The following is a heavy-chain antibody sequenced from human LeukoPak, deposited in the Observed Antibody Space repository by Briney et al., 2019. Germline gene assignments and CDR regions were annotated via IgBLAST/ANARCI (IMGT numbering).Heavy chain of an antibody. J-gene: IGHJ6*03. CDR3: ARGAAAGTGYYYYYMDV. CDR2: INPNSGGT. Sequence: GASVKVSCKASGYTFTSYYMHWVRQAPGQGLEWMGWINPNSGGTNYAQKFQGRVTMTRDTSISTAYMELSRLRSDDTAVYYCARGAAAGTGYYYYYMDVWGKGTTVTVSS. CDR1: GYTFTSYY. V-gene: IGHV1-2*02. D-gene: IGHD6-13*01.